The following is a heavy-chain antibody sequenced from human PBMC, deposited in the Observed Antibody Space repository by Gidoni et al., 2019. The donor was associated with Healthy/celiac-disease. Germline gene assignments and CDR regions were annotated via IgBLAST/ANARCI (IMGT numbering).Heavy chain of an antibody. CDR1: GGSISSRSYY. CDR3: ARHLSSFGELFIDY. Sequence: QLQLQESGPGLVKPSETLSLTCTVSGGSISSRSYYWGWIRQPPGKGLEWIGNIFYSGSTYYNPPLRSRVTISVDTSKNQFSLKLSSVTAADTAVYYCARHLSSFGELFIDYWGQGTLVTVSS. J-gene: IGHJ4*02. D-gene: IGHD3-10*01. CDR2: IFYSGST. V-gene: IGHV4-39*01.